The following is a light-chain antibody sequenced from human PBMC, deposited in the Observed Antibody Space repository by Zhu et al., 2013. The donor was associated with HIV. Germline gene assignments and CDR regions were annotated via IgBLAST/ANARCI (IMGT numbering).Light chain of an antibody. CDR3: QQRSNWPSIT. J-gene: IGKJ5*01. CDR1: QSISTN. V-gene: IGKV3-11*01. Sequence: EIVMTQSPATLSVSPGERATLSCRASQSISTNLAWYQQKPGQAPRLLIYGASNRATGIPDRFSGSGSGTDFTLTISSLQSEDFAVYYCQQRSNWPSITFGQGTRLEI. CDR2: GAS.